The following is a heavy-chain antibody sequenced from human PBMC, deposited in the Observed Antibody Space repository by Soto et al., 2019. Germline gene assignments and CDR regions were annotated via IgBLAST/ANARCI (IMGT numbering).Heavy chain of an antibody. D-gene: IGHD2-15*01. CDR1: GFTFSTYA. Sequence: VQLLESGGGLVQPGGSLRLSCAASGFTFSTYAMSWVRQAPGKGLGWVSGITGSGESSYYADSVKGRFTISRDNSKNALYLHMNSLRGEDTAVYYCAKAGGDCTGGSCYSGQGDYWGQGTLVTVSS. CDR2: ITGSGESS. V-gene: IGHV3-23*01. J-gene: IGHJ4*02. CDR3: AKAGGDCTGGSCYSGQGDY.